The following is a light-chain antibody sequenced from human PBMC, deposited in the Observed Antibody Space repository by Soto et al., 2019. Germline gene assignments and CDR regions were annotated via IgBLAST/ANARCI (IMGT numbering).Light chain of an antibody. CDR2: KAS. V-gene: IGKV1-5*03. CDR3: RQYNSYWT. Sequence: DIEMTQSPSTLSASVGDRVTITCRASQSISSRLAWYQQKPWKAPKLLIYKASSLESGVPSRFSGSGSGTELTLTISSLQPEGFATYYCRQYNSYWTFGQGTKVEIK. J-gene: IGKJ1*01. CDR1: QSISSR.